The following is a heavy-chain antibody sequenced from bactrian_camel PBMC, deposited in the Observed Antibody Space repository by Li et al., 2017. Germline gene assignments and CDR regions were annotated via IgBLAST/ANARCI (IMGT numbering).Heavy chain of an antibody. Sequence: DVQLVESGGGSVQAGGSLKLSCAASGFTHTRCLAWFRQAPGKDPEGVASIYSSGTGTYYPDSVKGRFTISQDNAKSTLYLQMDNLKPEDTGVYYCAVDFRDFGRISTEGCGFDDYDHWGQGTQVTVS. J-gene: IGHJ4*01. D-gene: IGHD5*01. V-gene: IGHV3S31*01. CDR1: GFTHTRC. CDR2: IYSSGTGT. CDR3: AVDFRDFGRISTEGCGFDDYDH.